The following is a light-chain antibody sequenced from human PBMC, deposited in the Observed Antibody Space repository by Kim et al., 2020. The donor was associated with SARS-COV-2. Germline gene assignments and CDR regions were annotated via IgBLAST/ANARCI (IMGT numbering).Light chain of an antibody. Sequence: QTVVTQEPSVSVSPGGTVTLTCGLSSGSVSSSYYPSWYQQTPGQAPRTLIYATDTRSSGVPDRFSGSILGNKAALTITGAQADDESDYHCVLYFNNGIWVFGGGTQLTVL. J-gene: IGLJ3*02. CDR1: SGSVSSSYY. CDR2: ATD. CDR3: VLYFNNGIWV. V-gene: IGLV8-61*01.